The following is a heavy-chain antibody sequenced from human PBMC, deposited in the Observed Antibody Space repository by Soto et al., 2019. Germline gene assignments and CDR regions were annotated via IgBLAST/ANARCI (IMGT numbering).Heavy chain of an antibody. Sequence: WGSLRLSCAASGFTVVSNYISFFRHAPWKWLEWVSVIYSGGSTYYADSVKGRFTISRDNSKNTLYLQMNGLRAEDTAVYYCARDASNLQNGMDVWGQGTTVTVSS. J-gene: IGHJ6*02. D-gene: IGHD4-4*01. CDR2: IYSGGST. V-gene: IGHV3-53*01. CDR3: ARDASNLQNGMDV. CDR1: GFTVVSNY.